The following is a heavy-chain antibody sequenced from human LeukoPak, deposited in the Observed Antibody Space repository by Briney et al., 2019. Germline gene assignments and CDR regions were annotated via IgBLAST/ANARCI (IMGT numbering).Heavy chain of an antibody. CDR3: ARDYYDSSGFGAFDI. D-gene: IGHD3-22*01. CDR2: INPNSGGT. CDR1: EYTFTAYY. J-gene: IGHJ3*02. V-gene: IGHV1-2*02. Sequence: ASVRVSCKASEYTFTAYYMHWVRQAPGQGLEWMGWINPNSGGTNYAQKFQGRVTMTRDTSISTAYMELSRLRSDDTAVYYCARDYYDSSGFGAFDIWGQGTMVTVSS.